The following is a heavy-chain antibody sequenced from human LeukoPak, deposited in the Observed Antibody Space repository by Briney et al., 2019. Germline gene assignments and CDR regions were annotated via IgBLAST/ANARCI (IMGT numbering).Heavy chain of an antibody. CDR2: IYTSGST. CDR1: GYSISSGYY. Sequence: SETLSLTCAVSGYSISSGYYWGWIRQPAGKGLEWIGRIYTSGSTYYNPSLKSRVTISVDTSKNQFSLKLSSVTAADTAVYYCARLSTYYDFWSGYYLGFDPWGQGTLVTISS. J-gene: IGHJ5*02. CDR3: ARLSTYYDFWSGYYLGFDP. D-gene: IGHD3-3*01. V-gene: IGHV4-38-2*01.